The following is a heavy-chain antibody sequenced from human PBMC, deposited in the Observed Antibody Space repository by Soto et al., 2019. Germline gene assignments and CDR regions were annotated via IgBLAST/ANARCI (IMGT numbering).Heavy chain of an antibody. D-gene: IGHD6-6*01. CDR3: ARFKGSSSSPYFNWFDP. CDR1: GGSISSSNW. V-gene: IGHV4-4*02. CDR2: IYHSGST. J-gene: IGHJ5*02. Sequence: PSETLSLTCAVSGGSISSSNWWSWVRQPPGKGLEWIGEIYHSGSTNYNPSLKSRVTISVDKSKNQFSLKLSSVTAADTAVYYCARFKGSSSSPYFNWFDPWGQGTLVTVSS.